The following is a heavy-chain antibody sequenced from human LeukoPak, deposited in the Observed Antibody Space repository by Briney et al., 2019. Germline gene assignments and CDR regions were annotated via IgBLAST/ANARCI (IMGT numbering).Heavy chain of an antibody. D-gene: IGHD5/OR15-5a*01. V-gene: IGHV4-59*12. CDR1: GGSISSYY. CDR2: IYYSGST. J-gene: IGHJ6*03. CDR3: AREKDLRYYYYMDV. Sequence: SETLSLTCTVSGGSISSYYWSWIRQPPGKGLEWIGYIYYSGSTNYNPSLKSRVTISVDTSKNQFSLKLSSVTAADTAVYYCAREKDLRYYYYMDVWGKGTTVTVSS.